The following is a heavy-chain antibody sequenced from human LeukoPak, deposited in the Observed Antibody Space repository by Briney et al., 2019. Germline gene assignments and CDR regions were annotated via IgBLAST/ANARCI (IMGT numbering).Heavy chain of an antibody. V-gene: IGHV4-34*01. CDR1: GGSFSGYY. Sequence: AETLSLTCAVYGGSFSGYYWSWIRQPPGKGLEWIGEINHSGSTNYNASLTSRVTISVDTSKNQSPLTLGSVCAAGTAVCFCVGGPNIAAAGTRHDYWGQGTLVTVSS. CDR2: INHSGST. D-gene: IGHD6-13*01. CDR3: VGGPNIAAAGTRHDY. J-gene: IGHJ4*02.